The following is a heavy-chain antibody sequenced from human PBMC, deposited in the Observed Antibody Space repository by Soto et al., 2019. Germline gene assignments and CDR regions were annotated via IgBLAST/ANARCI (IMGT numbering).Heavy chain of an antibody. CDR1: GGSISSYY. J-gene: IGHJ3*02. CDR2: IYHSGST. V-gene: IGHV4-59*12. CDR3: ARGDYANAFDI. Sequence: PSETLSLTCTVSGGSISSYYWSWIRQPPGKGLEWIGYIYHSGSTYYNPSLKSRVTISLDRSKNQFSLKLSSVTAADTAVYYCARGDYANAFDIWGQGTMVTVSS. D-gene: IGHD4-17*01.